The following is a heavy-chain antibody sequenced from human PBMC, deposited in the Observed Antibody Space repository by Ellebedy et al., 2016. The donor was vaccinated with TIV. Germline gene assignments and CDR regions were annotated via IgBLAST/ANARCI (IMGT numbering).Heavy chain of an antibody. CDR1: GGSFSGYY. Sequence: MPSETLSLTCAVYGGSFSGYYWSWIRQPPGKGLEWIGEINHSGSTNYNPSLKSRVTVSVDTSKNQFSLKLSSVTAADTAVYYCARERVVVRGVIINYYYGMDVWGQGTTVTVSS. D-gene: IGHD3-10*01. V-gene: IGHV4-34*01. J-gene: IGHJ6*02. CDR2: INHSGST. CDR3: ARERVVVRGVIINYYYGMDV.